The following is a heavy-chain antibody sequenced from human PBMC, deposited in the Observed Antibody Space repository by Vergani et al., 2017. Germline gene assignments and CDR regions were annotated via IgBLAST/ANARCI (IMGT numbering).Heavy chain of an antibody. V-gene: IGHV4-34*01. J-gene: IGHJ4*02. D-gene: IGHD2-2*01. Sequence: QVQLQQWGAGLLKPSETLSLTCAVYGGSFSGYYWSWIRQPPGKGLEWIGEINHSGSTNYNPSLKSRVTISVDTSKNQFSLKLRAVAAADTAVYYCAREQYCSSTSCYEDGRGIDYWGQGTLVTVSS. CDR2: INHSGST. CDR1: GGSFSGYY. CDR3: AREQYCSSTSCYEDGRGIDY.